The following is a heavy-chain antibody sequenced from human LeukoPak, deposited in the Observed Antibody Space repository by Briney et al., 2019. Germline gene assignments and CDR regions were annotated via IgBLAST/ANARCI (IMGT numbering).Heavy chain of an antibody. CDR1: GFTFSSYA. J-gene: IGHJ5*02. CDR3: AKVKRLGSNWFDP. V-gene: IGHV3-30*04. D-gene: IGHD3-10*01. CDR2: ISYDGSNK. Sequence: PGGSQRLSCAASGFTFSSYAMHWVRQAPGKGLEWVAVISYDGSNKYYADSVKGRSTIARDNSKNTLYLKMNSLRAEDTAVYYCAKVKRLGSNWFDPWGQGTLVTVSS.